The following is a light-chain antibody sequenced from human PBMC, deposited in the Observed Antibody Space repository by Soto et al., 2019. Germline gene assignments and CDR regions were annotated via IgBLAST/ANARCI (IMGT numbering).Light chain of an antibody. CDR2: ENN. J-gene: IGLJ1*01. CDR1: SSNIGAVYE. V-gene: IGLV1-40*01. CDR3: QSYDSSLSGYV. Sequence: QSVLTQPPSVSEAPGQRVTISCTASSSNIGAVYEAHWYQQVPGTAPKLLIYENNNRPSGVPDRFSGSKSGTSASLAITGLQAEDEAEYYCQSYDSSLSGYVCGTGTKLTVL.